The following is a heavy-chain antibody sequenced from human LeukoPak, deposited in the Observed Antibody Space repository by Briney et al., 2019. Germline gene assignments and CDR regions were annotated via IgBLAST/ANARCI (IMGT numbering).Heavy chain of an antibody. V-gene: IGHV3-23*01. J-gene: IGHJ6*03. CDR1: GFTFSSYA. D-gene: IGHD2-2*01. Sequence: GGSLRLSCAASGFTFSSYAMSWVRQAPGKGLEWVSAISGSGGSTYYADSVKGRFTISRDNSKNTLYLQMNSLRAEDTAVYYCATTGPGQLLSIYYYMDVWGKGTTVTVSS. CDR3: ATTGPGQLLSIYYYMDV. CDR2: ISGSGGST.